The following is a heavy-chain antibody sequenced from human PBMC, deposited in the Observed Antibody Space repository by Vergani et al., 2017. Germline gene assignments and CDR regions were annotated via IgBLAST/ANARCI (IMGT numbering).Heavy chain of an antibody. CDR3: AKEGGGDCGGETCYPEE. J-gene: IGHJ4*01. CDR2: IRSDESRR. V-gene: IGHV3-30*02. Sequence: QVQLVESGGGVVQPGGSLRLSCAASGFTFNSYGMHWVRQAPGKGLEWVASIRSDESRRYYGDSIEGPFTISRDNSKNTLYLQMKRLRAEDTAVYYCAKEGGGDCGGETCYPEEWGQGNLVIVSS. D-gene: IGHD2-21*01. CDR1: GFTFNSYG.